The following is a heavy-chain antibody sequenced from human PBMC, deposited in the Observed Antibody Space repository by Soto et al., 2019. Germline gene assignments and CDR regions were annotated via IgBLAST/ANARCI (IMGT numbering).Heavy chain of an antibody. CDR3: ARGKTTVTDDAFDI. D-gene: IGHD4-17*01. J-gene: IGHJ3*02. Sequence: SETLALTCTVSGGSISSYYWSWIRQPPGKGLEWIGYIYYSGSTNYNPSLKSRVTISVDTSKNQFSLKLSSVTAADTAVYYCARGKTTVTDDAFDIWGQGTMVTVSS. V-gene: IGHV4-59*08. CDR2: IYYSGST. CDR1: GGSISSYY.